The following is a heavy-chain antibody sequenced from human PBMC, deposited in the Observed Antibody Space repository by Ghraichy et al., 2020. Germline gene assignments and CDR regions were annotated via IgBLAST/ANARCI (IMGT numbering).Heavy chain of an antibody. D-gene: IGHD1-14*01. V-gene: IGHV1-2*02. CDR2: INPNSGGT. CDR3: ARVQGTTRNNRFDY. Sequence: ASVKVSCKTSGYTFTGYYMHWVRQAPGQGLEWMGWINPNSGGTNYAQKFQGRVTMTRDPSISTAYMELSRLRSDDTAVYYCARVQGTTRNNRFDYWGQGTLVTVSS. CDR1: GYTFTGYY. J-gene: IGHJ4*02.